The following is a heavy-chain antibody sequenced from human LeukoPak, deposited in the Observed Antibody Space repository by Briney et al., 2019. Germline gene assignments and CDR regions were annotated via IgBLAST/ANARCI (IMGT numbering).Heavy chain of an antibody. CDR3: ASMAGGGNPSDAFDI. J-gene: IGHJ3*02. CDR2: INHSGST. Sequence: SETLSLTCAVYGGSFSGYYWSWIRQPPGKGLEWIGEINHSGSTNYNPSLKSRVTISVDTSKNQFSLKLSSVTAADTAVYYCASMAGGGNPSDAFDIWGQGTMVTVSS. CDR1: GGSFSGYY. V-gene: IGHV4-34*01. D-gene: IGHD4-23*01.